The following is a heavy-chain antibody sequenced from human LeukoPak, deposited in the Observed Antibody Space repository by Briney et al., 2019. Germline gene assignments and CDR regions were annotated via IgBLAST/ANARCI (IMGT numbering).Heavy chain of an antibody. Sequence: GESLKISCKGSGYSFTSYWIGWVRQMPGKGLEWMGIIYPGDSDTRYSPSFQGQVTISADKSISTAYLQWSSLKASDTAMYYCARHPYCGGDCYRSWFDPWGQGTLVTDSS. V-gene: IGHV5-51*01. D-gene: IGHD2-21*02. CDR3: ARHPYCGGDCYRSWFDP. J-gene: IGHJ5*02. CDR1: GYSFTSYW. CDR2: IYPGDSDT.